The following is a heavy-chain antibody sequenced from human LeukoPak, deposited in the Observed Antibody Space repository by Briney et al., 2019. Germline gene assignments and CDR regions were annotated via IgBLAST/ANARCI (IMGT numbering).Heavy chain of an antibody. J-gene: IGHJ6*03. V-gene: IGHV3-23*01. Sequence: GGSLRLSCAASGFTFSSYGMSWVRQAPGKGLEWVSAISGSGGSTYYADSVKGRFTVSRDNSENTLYLQMNSLTDDDTAIYYCAKNADRGAYCRGGSCYPYYYYYMDVWGTGTTVTISS. D-gene: IGHD2-15*01. CDR1: GFTFSSYG. CDR3: AKNADRGAYCRGGSCYPYYYYYMDV. CDR2: ISGSGGST.